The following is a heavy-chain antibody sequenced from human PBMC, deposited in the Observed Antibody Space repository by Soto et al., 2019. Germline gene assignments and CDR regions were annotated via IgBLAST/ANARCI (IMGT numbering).Heavy chain of an antibody. CDR2: IYHSGST. D-gene: IGHD1-26*01. J-gene: IGHJ4*02. Sequence: PSETLSLTCAVSGGSITSGAYSWSWIRQPPGKVLEWLGYIYHSGSTYYNPSLKSRVTISVDRSKNQFSLKLSSVTAADTAVYYCARGSYGGNSRVFDYWGQGTLVTVSS. CDR1: GGSITSGAYS. V-gene: IGHV4-30-2*01. CDR3: ARGSYGGNSRVFDY.